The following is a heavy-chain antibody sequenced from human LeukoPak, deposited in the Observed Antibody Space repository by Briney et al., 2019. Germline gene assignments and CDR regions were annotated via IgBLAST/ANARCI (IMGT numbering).Heavy chain of an antibody. CDR1: GFTFSSYG. CDR2: IWYDGSNK. CDR3: ASVITGTDDEAFDI. D-gene: IGHD1-7*01. J-gene: IGHJ3*02. Sequence: GGSLRLSWAASGFTFSSYGMHWVRQAPGKGLEWVAVIWYDGSNKYYADSVKGRFTISRDSSKNTLYLQMNSLRAEDTAAYYCASVITGTDDEAFDIWGQGTMVTVSS. V-gene: IGHV3-33*01.